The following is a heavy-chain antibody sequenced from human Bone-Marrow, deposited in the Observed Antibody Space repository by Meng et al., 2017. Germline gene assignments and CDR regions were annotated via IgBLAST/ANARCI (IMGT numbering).Heavy chain of an antibody. CDR2: INTNTGNP. V-gene: IGHV7-4-1*02. J-gene: IGHJ5*02. D-gene: IGHD2-21*02. Sequence: QGQLWQSGSGLKKPGASVKVSCKASGYTFTSYAMNWVRQAPGQGLEWMGWINTNTGNPTYAQGFTGRFVFSLDTSVSTAYLQISSLKAEDTAVYYCARAYCGGDCYVSGWFDPWGQGTLVTVSS. CDR1: GYTFTSYA. CDR3: ARAYCGGDCYVSGWFDP.